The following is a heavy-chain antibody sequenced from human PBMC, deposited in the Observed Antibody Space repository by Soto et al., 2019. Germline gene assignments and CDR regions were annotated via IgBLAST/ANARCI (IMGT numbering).Heavy chain of an antibody. J-gene: IGHJ5*02. Sequence: GASVKVSCKASGGTFSSYAISWVRQAPGQGLEWMGGIIPIFGTANYAQKFQGRVTIIADKSTSTAYMELSSLRSEDTAVYYCARGGIAAAGTIVGWFDPWGQGTLVTVSS. D-gene: IGHD6-13*01. V-gene: IGHV1-69*06. CDR2: IIPIFGTA. CDR1: GGTFSSYA. CDR3: ARGGIAAAGTIVGWFDP.